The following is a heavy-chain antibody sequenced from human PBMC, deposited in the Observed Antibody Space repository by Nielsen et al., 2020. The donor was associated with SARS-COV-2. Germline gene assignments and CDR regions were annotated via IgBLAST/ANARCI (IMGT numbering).Heavy chain of an antibody. V-gene: IGHV1-2*06. CDR2: VNPNSGAT. D-gene: IGHD3-10*01. Sequence: ASVKVSCKAAGYTFTGHYMHWMRQAPGQGPEGMGRVNPNSGATNYAQKLQGRVTLTRDTSINTTYMELNRLTSDDPAVYYCARVRSSSGIWFDPWGQGTLVTVSS. CDR3: ARVRSSSGIWFDP. J-gene: IGHJ5*02. CDR1: GYTFTGHY.